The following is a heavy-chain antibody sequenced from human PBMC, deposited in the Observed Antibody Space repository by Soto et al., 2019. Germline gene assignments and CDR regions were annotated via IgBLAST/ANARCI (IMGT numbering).Heavy chain of an antibody. CDR1: GGTFSSYA. D-gene: IGHD3-16*02. Sequence: QVQLVQSGAEVKKPGSSVKVSCKASGGTFSSYAIGWVRQAPGQGLEWMGGIIPIFGTANYAQKFQGRVTITADESTSTAYMELSSLRSEDTAVYYCAREGVLYDYVWGSYRPLNYWGQGTLVTVSS. CDR3: AREGVLYDYVWGSYRPLNY. J-gene: IGHJ4*02. CDR2: IIPIFGTA. V-gene: IGHV1-69*01.